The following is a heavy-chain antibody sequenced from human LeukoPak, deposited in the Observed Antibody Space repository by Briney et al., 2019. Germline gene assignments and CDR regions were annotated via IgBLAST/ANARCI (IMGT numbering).Heavy chain of an antibody. V-gene: IGHV1-46*01. CDR3: ARDGSPRHSYYYYMDV. CDR1: GYTFTSYY. J-gene: IGHJ6*03. Sequence: ASVKVSCKASGYTFTSYYMHWVRQAPGQGLEWMGIINPSGGSTSYAQEFQGRVTMTRDMSTSTVYMELSSLRSEDTAVYYCARDGSPRHSYYYYMDVWGKGTTVTVSS. CDR2: INPSGGST. D-gene: IGHD4-11*01.